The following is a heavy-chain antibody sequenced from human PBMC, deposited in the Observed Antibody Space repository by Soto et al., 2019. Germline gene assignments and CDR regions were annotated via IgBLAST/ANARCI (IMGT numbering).Heavy chain of an antibody. CDR2: ISTSGANI. V-gene: IGHV3-21*01. CDR3: ARYGNSNWFDT. Sequence: GGSLRLCCAASRFTFSTYSMNWVRQAPGKGLEWVSSISTSGANIYYADSVKGRFTISRDNGKNSLYLQMNSLRAEGTALYYCARYGNSNWFDTWGQGTLVTVSS. D-gene: IGHD1-1*01. J-gene: IGHJ5*02. CDR1: RFTFSTYS.